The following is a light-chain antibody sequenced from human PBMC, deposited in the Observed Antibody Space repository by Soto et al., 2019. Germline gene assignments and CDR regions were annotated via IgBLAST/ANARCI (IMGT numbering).Light chain of an antibody. CDR3: SSYTASSALV. V-gene: IGLV2-14*03. J-gene: IGLJ3*02. CDR1: SSDVGGYNY. CDR2: DVT. Sequence: QSVLTQTASVSGSPGQSVTISCTGTSSDVGGYNYVSWYQQYPGKAPKLIIYDVTVRPSGVSDRFSGSKSANTASLTISGLLAEDEADYFCSSYTASSALVFGGGTKLTVL.